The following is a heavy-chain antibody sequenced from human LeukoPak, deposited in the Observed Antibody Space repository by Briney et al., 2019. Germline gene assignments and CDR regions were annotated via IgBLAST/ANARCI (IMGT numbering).Heavy chain of an antibody. D-gene: IGHD5-24*01. J-gene: IGHJ4*02. V-gene: IGHV3-11*01. CDR3: AGRNAYNSAY. Sequence: GGSLRLSCAASGFTFSDYYMSWVRQAPGKGLEWVSYITSSGSTIYYADSVKGRFTISRDNAKNSLYLQMNSLRAEDTAVYYCAGRNAYNSAYWGQGTLVTVSS. CDR2: ITSSGSTI. CDR1: GFTFSDYY.